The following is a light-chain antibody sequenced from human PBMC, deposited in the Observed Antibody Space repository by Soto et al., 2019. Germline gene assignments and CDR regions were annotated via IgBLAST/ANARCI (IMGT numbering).Light chain of an antibody. CDR2: MAS. CDR1: SSVVGNYNY. J-gene: IGLJ1*01. V-gene: IGLV2-14*01. CDR3: TSPTPGSLYV. Sequence: QSVLAQPASVSGSPGQSITISCTGTSSVVGNYNYVSWYQQYPGRVPKLLIYMASNRASGVSNRFSGSKSGNTASLTISGLQAEDEADYFCTSPTPGSLYVFGTGTKVTVL.